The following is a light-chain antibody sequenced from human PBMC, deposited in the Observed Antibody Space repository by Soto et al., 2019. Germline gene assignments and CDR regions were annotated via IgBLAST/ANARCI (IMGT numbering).Light chain of an antibody. J-gene: IGKJ4*01. V-gene: IGKV3-11*01. CDR3: QQRCDWPLT. CDR1: QSVSSQ. Sequence: EFVLTQSPATLSLSPGERATLSCRASQSVSSQLAWYQQKPGQAPRLLIYDASNRATGIPARFSGSGSATDFTLTISSLEPEDFAVYFCQQRCDWPLTFGGGTKVDIK. CDR2: DAS.